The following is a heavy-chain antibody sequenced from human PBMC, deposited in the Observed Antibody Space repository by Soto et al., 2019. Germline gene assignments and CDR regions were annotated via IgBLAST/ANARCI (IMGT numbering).Heavy chain of an antibody. D-gene: IGHD2-2*01. V-gene: IGHV5-51*01. CDR1: GYSFTSYW. Sequence: GESLEISCKGSGYSFTSYWIGWVRQMPGKGLEWMGIIYPGDSDTRYSPSFQGQVTISADKSISTAYLQWSSLKASDTAMYYCARLLSGLGNIVVVPAGVGYYGMDVWGQGTTVTVSS. J-gene: IGHJ6*02. CDR2: IYPGDSDT. CDR3: ARLLSGLGNIVVVPAGVGYYGMDV.